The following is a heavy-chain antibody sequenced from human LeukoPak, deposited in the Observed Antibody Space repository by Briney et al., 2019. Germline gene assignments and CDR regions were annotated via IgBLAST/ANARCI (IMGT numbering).Heavy chain of an antibody. CDR1: GFNFGNYW. V-gene: IGHV3-74*01. D-gene: IGHD6-13*01. J-gene: IGHJ5*02. CDR2: INSDGSST. Sequence: VGSRTLSCAASGFNFGNYWMHWVRQAPGNSLMLVSRINSDGSSTTYAVSVKGRFTISRDNAKITLYLQMNNLRAEDTAVYSCARDREIAAGNFFDPWGQGTLVTVSS. CDR3: ARDREIAAGNFFDP.